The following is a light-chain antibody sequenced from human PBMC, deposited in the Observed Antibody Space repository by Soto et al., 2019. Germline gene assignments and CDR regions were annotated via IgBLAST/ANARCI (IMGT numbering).Light chain of an antibody. CDR3: QQCGSSST. V-gene: IGKV3-20*01. Sequence: EIVLTQSPGTLSLSPGERATLSCRASQTFSNSFLSWFKQIPGQAPRLLIYGASMRATGIPDRFSGSGSGTDSTLTISRLEPEDFAVYYCQQCGSSSTFGQGTRLEIK. CDR1: QTFSNSF. CDR2: GAS. J-gene: IGKJ5*01.